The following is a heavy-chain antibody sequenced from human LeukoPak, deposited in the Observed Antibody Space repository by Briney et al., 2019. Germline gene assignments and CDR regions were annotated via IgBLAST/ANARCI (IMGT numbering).Heavy chain of an antibody. CDR2: ISYDGSNK. Sequence: GRSLRLSCAASGFTFSSYAMHWVRQAPGKGLEWVAVISYDGSNKYYADSVKGRFTISRDNSKNTLYLQMNSLRAEDTAVYYCARATYRPYGNYFDYWGQGTLVTVSS. CDR3: ARATYRPYGNYFDY. V-gene: IGHV3-30-3*01. J-gene: IGHJ4*02. D-gene: IGHD1-26*01. CDR1: GFTFSSYA.